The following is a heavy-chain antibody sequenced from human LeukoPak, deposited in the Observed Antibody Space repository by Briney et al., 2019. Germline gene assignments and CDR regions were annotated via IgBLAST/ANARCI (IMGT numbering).Heavy chain of an antibody. D-gene: IGHD6-13*01. CDR1: GFTFSSYS. CDR3: ARELSSSWYSGFDY. V-gene: IGHV3-48*04. CDR2: ISSSSSTI. J-gene: IGHJ4*02. Sequence: GGSLRLSCAASGFTFSSYSMNWVRQAPGKGLEWVSYISSSSSTIYYADSVKGRFTISRDNAKNSLYLQMNSLRAEDTAVYYCARELSSSWYSGFDYWGQGTLVTVSS.